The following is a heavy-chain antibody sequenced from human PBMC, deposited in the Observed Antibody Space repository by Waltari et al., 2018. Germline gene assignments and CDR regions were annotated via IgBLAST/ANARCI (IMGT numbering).Heavy chain of an antibody. Sequence: QVQLVQSGAEVKKPGASVKVSCKASGYTFTSYDTNWVRQATGQGLEWMGWMNPNSGNTGYAQKFQGRVTMTRNTSISTAYMELSSLRSEDTAVYYCARRHRTREGGEPAYNWFDPWGQGTLVTVSS. CDR3: ARRHRTREGGEPAYNWFDP. CDR1: GYTFTSYD. J-gene: IGHJ5*02. CDR2: MNPNSGNT. D-gene: IGHD3-16*01. V-gene: IGHV1-8*01.